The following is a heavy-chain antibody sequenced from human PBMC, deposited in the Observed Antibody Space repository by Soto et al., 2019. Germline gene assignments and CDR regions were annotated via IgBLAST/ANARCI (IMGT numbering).Heavy chain of an antibody. D-gene: IGHD3-22*01. CDR3: ARVPYYYDSSGYYFFDY. CDR1: GGTFSSYA. J-gene: IGHJ4*02. Sequence: QVQLVQSGAEVQKPGSSVKVSCKASGGTFSSYAISWVRQAPGQGLEWMGGIIPIFGTANYTQKFQGRVTITADKSTSTAYMELSSLRSEDTAVYYCARVPYYYDSSGYYFFDYWGQGTLVTVSS. CDR2: IIPIFGTA. V-gene: IGHV1-69*06.